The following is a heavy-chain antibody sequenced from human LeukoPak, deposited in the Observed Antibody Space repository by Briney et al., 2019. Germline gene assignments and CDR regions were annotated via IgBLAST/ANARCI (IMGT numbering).Heavy chain of an antibody. CDR3: ARDYCSSTSCLFDY. CDR1: GYTFTAYH. CDR2: INPNSGDT. D-gene: IGHD2-2*01. V-gene: IGHV1-2*06. J-gene: IGHJ4*02. Sequence: ASVKVSCKASGYTFTAYHKHWVRQAPGQGLEWMGRINPNSGDTNYAQKFQGRVTMTRDTSISTAYMELSRLRSDDTAVYYCARDYCSSTSCLFDYWGQGTLVSVSS.